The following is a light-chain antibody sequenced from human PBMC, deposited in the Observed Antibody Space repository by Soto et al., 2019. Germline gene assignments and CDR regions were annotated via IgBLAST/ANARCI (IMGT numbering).Light chain of an antibody. J-gene: IGKJ4*01. CDR3: QQYNNWPLT. CDR2: GAS. CDR1: QSVSSN. V-gene: IGKV3-15*01. Sequence: EKMMAQSPATLSVSPRERATLSSRASQSVSSNLAWYQQKPGQAPRLLIYGASTRATGIPARFSGSGSGTEFTLTISSLQSEDFAVYYCQQYNNWPLTFGGGTKVDIK.